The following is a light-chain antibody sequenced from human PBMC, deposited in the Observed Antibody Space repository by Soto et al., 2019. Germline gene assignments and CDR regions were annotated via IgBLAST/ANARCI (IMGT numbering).Light chain of an antibody. Sequence: DIQMTQSPSTLSASVGDRVTITCRASQSISSWLAWYQQKPGKAPKLLIYKASSLEGGVPSRFSGSGSGTDFTLPISSLQPDDFATYYCQQYHSYSLTFGGGNKVDIK. CDR1: QSISSW. J-gene: IGKJ4*01. CDR3: QQYHSYSLT. CDR2: KAS. V-gene: IGKV1-5*03.